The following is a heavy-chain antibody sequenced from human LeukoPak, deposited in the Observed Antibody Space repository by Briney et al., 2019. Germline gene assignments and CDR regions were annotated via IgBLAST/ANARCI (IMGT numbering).Heavy chain of an antibody. J-gene: IGHJ3*02. V-gene: IGHV1-69*05. D-gene: IGHD2-15*01. Sequence: SVKVSCKASGGTFSSYAISWVRQAPGQGLEWMGGIIPIFGTANYAQKFQGRVTMTRDTSISTAYMELSRLRSDDTAVYYCARERDCSGGSCSDAFDIWGQGTLVIVSS. CDR2: IIPIFGTA. CDR1: GGTFSSYA. CDR3: ARERDCSGGSCSDAFDI.